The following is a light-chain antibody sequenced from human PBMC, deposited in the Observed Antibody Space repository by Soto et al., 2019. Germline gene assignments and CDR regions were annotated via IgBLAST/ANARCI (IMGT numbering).Light chain of an antibody. V-gene: IGKV4-1*01. CDR2: WAS. CDR3: QQYYSTPLS. Sequence: DIVMTQSPDSLAVSLGERATINCKSSQSVLYSSNNKNYLAWYQQKPGQPPKLLIYWASTRESGVPDRFSGSWSGTDFTLTISSLQAEDVAVYYCQQYYSTPLSFVGGTKVVIK. CDR1: QSVLYSSNNKNY. J-gene: IGKJ4*01.